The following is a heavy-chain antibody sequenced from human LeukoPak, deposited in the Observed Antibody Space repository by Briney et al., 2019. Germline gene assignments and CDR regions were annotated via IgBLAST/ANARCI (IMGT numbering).Heavy chain of an antibody. J-gene: IGHJ4*02. V-gene: IGHV3-23*01. Sequence: GGSLRLSCAAPGFTFSSYAMTWVRQAPGKGLEWVSTIRGSDDSTYYADSVKGRFTISRDNSKNTLYLQMYSLRAEDTAIYYCAKDTGPAAGITADYWGQGTLVTVSS. CDR3: AKDTGPAAGITADY. D-gene: IGHD6-13*01. CDR2: IRGSDDST. CDR1: GFTFSSYA.